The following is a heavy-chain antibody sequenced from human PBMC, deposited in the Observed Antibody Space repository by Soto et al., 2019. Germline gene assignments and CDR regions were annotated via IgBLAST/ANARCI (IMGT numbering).Heavy chain of an antibody. D-gene: IGHD6-6*01. V-gene: IGHV3-74*01. CDR1: GFTFSSYW. CDR2: INSDGSST. J-gene: IGHJ6*03. Sequence: GGSLRLSCAASGFTFSSYWIHWVRQAPGKGLVWVSRINSDGSSTSYADSVKGRFTISRDNAKNTLYLQMNSLRAEDTAVYYCARDQGWYSSPSTHYYMDVWGKGTTVTV. CDR3: ARDQGWYSSPSTHYYMDV.